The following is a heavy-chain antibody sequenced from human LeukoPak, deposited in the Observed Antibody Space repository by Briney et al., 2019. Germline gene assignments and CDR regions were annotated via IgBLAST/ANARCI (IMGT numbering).Heavy chain of an antibody. CDR1: GFTFSNYA. J-gene: IGHJ4*02. D-gene: IGHD2/OR15-2a*01. CDR3: TKDKGGTFLQPSFYFDN. Sequence: SGGSLRLSCAASGFTFSNYAMNGVRQAPGKGLEWVSGISGRGCSTSYADSVEGRFTISRDNSKNRLHLQMNSLRVEDTAVYYCTKDKGGTFLQPSFYFDNWGQGTLVIASS. CDR2: ISGRGCST. V-gene: IGHV3-23*01.